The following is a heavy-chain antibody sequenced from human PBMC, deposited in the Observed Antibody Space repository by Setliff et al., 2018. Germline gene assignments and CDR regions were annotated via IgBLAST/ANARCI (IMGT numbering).Heavy chain of an antibody. CDR3: ATSTITTYYFDY. CDR1: GFAFTSYG. Sequence: GGSLRLSCVTSGFAFTSYGMTWVRQAPGKGLEWVASINNGGVSADYTDSVKGRFTISRDNSRNTLYLQMKSLGAEDTAIYYCATSTITTYYFDYWGHGTLVTVSS. V-gene: IGHV3-23*01. J-gene: IGHJ4*01. CDR2: INNGGVSA. D-gene: IGHD4-4*01.